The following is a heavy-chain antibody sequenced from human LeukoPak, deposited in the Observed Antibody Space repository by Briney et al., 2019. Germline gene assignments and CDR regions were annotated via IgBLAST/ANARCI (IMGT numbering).Heavy chain of an antibody. CDR1: GGSISSNS. Sequence: SETLSLTCTVSGGSISSNSLSWVRQPPGKGLEWIGYIYYSGITNNNPSLKSRVTISVDTSKNQFSLKLSSVTAADTAVYYCARAYHGSGSFSLLFDPWGQGTLVTVSS. CDR2: IYYSGIT. J-gene: IGHJ5*02. V-gene: IGHV4-59*01. CDR3: ARAYHGSGSFSLLFDP. D-gene: IGHD3-10*01.